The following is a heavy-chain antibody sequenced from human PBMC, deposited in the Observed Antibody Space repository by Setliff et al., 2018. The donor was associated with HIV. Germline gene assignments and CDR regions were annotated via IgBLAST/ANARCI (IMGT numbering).Heavy chain of an antibody. Sequence: PSETLSLTCTVSGGSISRSRNYWGWIRQPPGKGLESIGTIYYSGSTYYKSSLKSRLTISVDTSKNQFSLKMSSVTAADTAVYYCARARGPEGYFDSWGQGTLVTVSS. D-gene: IGHD3-10*01. V-gene: IGHV4-39*07. CDR1: GGSISRSRNY. CDR3: ARARGPEGYFDS. CDR2: IYYSGST. J-gene: IGHJ4*02.